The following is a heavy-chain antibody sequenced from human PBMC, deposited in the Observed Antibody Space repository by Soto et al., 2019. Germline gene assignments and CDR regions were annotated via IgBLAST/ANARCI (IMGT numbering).Heavy chain of an antibody. J-gene: IGHJ6*03. CDR2: ISGSGGST. CDR1: GFTFSSYA. D-gene: IGHD2-21*01. CDR3: ASVGCGGDCHMDV. V-gene: IGHV3-23*01. Sequence: EVQLLESGGGLVQPGGSLRLSCAASGFTFSSYAMSWVRQAPGKGLEWVSAISGSGGSTYYADSVKGRFTISRDNSKNELYLQMNSRRAEDTAVYYCASVGCGGDCHMDVWGKGTTVTVSS.